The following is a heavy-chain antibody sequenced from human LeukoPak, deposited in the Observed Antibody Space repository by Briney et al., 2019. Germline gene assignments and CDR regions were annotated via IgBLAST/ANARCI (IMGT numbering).Heavy chain of an antibody. V-gene: IGHV1-2*02. CDR1: GYTFSAYY. Sequence: GASVTVSCKASGYTFSAYYIHWVRQAPGQGLEWMGWINPNSGGTNYAQKFQGRVTMTRDTSISTVYMELSRLTSDDTAVYYCARGGYSGTEKPNDYWGQGTLVTVSS. CDR3: ARGGYSGTEKPNDY. J-gene: IGHJ4*02. D-gene: IGHD5-12*01. CDR2: INPNSGGT.